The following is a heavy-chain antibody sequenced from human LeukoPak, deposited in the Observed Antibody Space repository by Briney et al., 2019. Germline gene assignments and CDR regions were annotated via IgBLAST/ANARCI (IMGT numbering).Heavy chain of an antibody. CDR3: ARDRQWGYGPFDY. J-gene: IGHJ4*02. V-gene: IGHV4-34*01. D-gene: IGHD5-12*01. CDR2: INHSGST. CDR1: GGSFSGHY. Sequence: PSETLSLTCAVYGGSFSGHYWSWIRQPPGKGLEWIGEINHSGSTNYNPSLKSRVTISVNTSKNQFSLKLSSVTAADTAVYYCARDRQWGYGPFDYWGQGTLVTVSS.